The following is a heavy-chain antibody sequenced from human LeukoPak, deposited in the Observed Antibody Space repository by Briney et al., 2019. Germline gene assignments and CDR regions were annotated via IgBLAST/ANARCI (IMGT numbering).Heavy chain of an antibody. D-gene: IGHD3-22*01. CDR1: GYTFTSYA. Sequence: ASVKVSCKASGYTFTSYAMNWVRQAPGQGLEWMGWINTNTGNPTYAQGFTGRFVFSLDTSVSTAYLQISSLKAEDTAVYYCAREQPRSAYDSSGYYQRSDAFDIWGQGTMVTVSS. V-gene: IGHV7-4-1*02. J-gene: IGHJ3*02. CDR3: AREQPRSAYDSSGYYQRSDAFDI. CDR2: INTNTGNP.